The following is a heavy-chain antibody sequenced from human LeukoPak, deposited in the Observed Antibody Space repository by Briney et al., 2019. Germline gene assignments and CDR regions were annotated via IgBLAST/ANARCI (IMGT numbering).Heavy chain of an antibody. Sequence: GGSLRLSCAASGFTFSSYAMSWVRQAPGKGLEWVSAISGSGGSTYYADSVKGRFTISRDNSKNTLYLQMNSLRAEDTAVYYCAKDGTLLSTYYYDSSGWGQGTLVTVSS. CDR3: AKDGTLLSTYYYDSSG. D-gene: IGHD3-22*01. V-gene: IGHV3-23*01. J-gene: IGHJ4*02. CDR1: GFTFSSYA. CDR2: ISGSGGST.